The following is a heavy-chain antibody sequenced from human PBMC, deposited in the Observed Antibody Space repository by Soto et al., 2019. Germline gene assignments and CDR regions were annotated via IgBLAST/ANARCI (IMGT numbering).Heavy chain of an antibody. V-gene: IGHV4-4*02. Sequence: QVQLQESGPGLVKPSGTLSLTCAVSGGSISSNSWWAWVRQPPGKGLEWIGEIYQSGSANYNPSLKSRVPISVDTSNNHFSLTLSSVTAADTAVYYCARRPGAFDCWGQGTLVTVSS. J-gene: IGHJ4*02. CDR1: GGSISSNSW. CDR3: ARRPGAFDC. D-gene: IGHD2-2*01. CDR2: IYQSGSA.